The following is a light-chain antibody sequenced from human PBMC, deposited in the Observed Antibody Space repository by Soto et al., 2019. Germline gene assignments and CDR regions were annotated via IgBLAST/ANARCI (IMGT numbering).Light chain of an antibody. V-gene: IGLV2-23*02. CDR2: EVS. CDR3: CSYASNGAYV. Sequence: QSVLTQPASVSGSPGQSIPTSCTGTSSFVEIYNFVSWYQQHPGRAPKFVIYEVSKRPSGISNRFSGSKSGNTASLTISGLQPEDEADYYCCSYASNGAYVFGTGTKVTVL. J-gene: IGLJ1*01. CDR1: SSFVEIYNF.